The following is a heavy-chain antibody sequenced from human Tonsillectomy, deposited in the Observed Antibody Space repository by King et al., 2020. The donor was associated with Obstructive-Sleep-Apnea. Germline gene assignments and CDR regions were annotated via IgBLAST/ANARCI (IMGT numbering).Heavy chain of an antibody. Sequence: QLQESGPGLVKPSEILSLTCTGSVGSIRGFHWSWDRQSPGNGLEFPASICHTGITPYNPSLSSRVTISIDMSKAQFSLKLNSVTAADTALYFCARHEYGVGYAYWGQGTLVTVSS. CDR1: VGSIRGFH. CDR3: ARHEYGVGYAY. V-gene: IGHV4-59*08. CDR2: ICHTGIT. J-gene: IGHJ4*02. D-gene: IGHD2-2*01.